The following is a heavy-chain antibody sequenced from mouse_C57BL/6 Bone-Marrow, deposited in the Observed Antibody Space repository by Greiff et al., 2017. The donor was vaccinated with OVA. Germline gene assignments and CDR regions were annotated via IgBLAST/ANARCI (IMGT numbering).Heavy chain of an antibody. D-gene: IGHD2-2*01. CDR3: ARDSLMVTTEWFAY. Sequence: EVKLVESGGGLVKPGGSLKLSCAASGFTFSSYAMSWVRQTPEKRLEWVATISDGGSYTYYPDNVKGRFTISRDNAKNNLYLQMSHLKSEDTAMYYCARDSLMVTTEWFAYWGQGTLVTVSA. CDR1: GFTFSSYA. CDR2: ISDGGSYT. J-gene: IGHJ3*01. V-gene: IGHV5-4*01.